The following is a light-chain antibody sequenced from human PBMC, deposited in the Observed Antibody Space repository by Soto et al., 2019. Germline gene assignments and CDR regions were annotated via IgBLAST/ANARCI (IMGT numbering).Light chain of an antibody. J-gene: IGKJ2*01. CDR3: MQGTDWPPYT. Sequence: DVVMTQSPLSLPVTLGQPASISCRSSQSLVYSAGNTYLAWFHQRPSQSPRRLIHHVSERDAGGPDRFSRSGSGTDITMIISRGEDEDVVVYYYMQGTDWPPYTFGQGTKLEIK. CDR2: HVS. CDR1: QSLVYSAGNTY. V-gene: IGKV2-30*01.